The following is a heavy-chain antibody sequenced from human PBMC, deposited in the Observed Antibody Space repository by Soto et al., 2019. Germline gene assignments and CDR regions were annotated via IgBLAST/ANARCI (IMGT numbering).Heavy chain of an antibody. V-gene: IGHV4-30-4*01. J-gene: IGHJ4*02. D-gene: IGHD7-27*01. CDR2: IYDRGST. CDR3: ARGLSGDKVDY. CDR1: GGSISSGDYY. Sequence: QMQLQESGPGLVKPSQTLSLTCTVSGGSISSGDYYWSWIRQSPGKGLEWIGHIYDRGSTYSNPSLNSRVFILVDTSKNQLSPNLNSVTAADTAVYYCARGLSGDKVDYWGRGTLVTVSS.